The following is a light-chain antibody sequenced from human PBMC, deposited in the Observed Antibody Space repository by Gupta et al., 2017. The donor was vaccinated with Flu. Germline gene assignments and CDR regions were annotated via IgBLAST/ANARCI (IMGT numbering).Light chain of an antibody. CDR3: QQYDNPLLT. Sequence: DIPMRQSLPSLSVSLGDRVTITCQARQDISNYLNWYQQKPGKAPKLLIYDASNLETGVPSRFSGSGSGTDFTLTISSLQPEDIATYYCQQYDNPLLTFGGGTKVEIK. CDR1: QDISNY. V-gene: IGKV1-33*01. J-gene: IGKJ4*01. CDR2: DAS.